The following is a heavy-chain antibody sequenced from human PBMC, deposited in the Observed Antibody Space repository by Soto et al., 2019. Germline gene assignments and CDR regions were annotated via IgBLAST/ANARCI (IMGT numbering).Heavy chain of an antibody. D-gene: IGHD5-18*01. CDR2: IYSGGST. J-gene: IGHJ4*02. Sequence: EVQLVETGGGLIQPGGSLRLSCAASGFTVSSNYMSWVRQAPGKGLEWVSVIYSGGSTYYADSVKGRFTISRDNSKNTLYLQMNRLRAQETAVYYCSTGGDTAMVRTFDYWGQGTLVTVSS. CDR1: GFTVSSNY. V-gene: IGHV3-53*02. CDR3: STGGDTAMVRTFDY.